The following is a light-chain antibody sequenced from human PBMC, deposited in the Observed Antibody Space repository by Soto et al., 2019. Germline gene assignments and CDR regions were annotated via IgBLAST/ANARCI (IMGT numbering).Light chain of an antibody. CDR3: TSFTTSKTYL. CDR1: SSDIGSYDR. CDR2: EVS. J-gene: IGLJ1*01. V-gene: IGLV2-18*02. Sequence: QSALTQPPSVSGSPGQSVTISCTGTSSDIGSYDRVSWYQQPPGTAPRLMIYEVSNRPSGVPDRFSGSKSGNTASLTISGLQPEDETDYYCTSFTTSKTYLFGTGTKVTVL.